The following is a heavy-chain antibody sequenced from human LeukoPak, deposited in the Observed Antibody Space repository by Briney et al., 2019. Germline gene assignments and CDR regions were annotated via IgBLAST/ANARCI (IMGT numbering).Heavy chain of an antibody. V-gene: IGHV1-2*02. Sequence: ASVTVSCKASGYTFTGYYMHWVRQAPGQGLEWMGWINPNSGGTNYAQKFQGRVTMTRDTSISTAYMELSRLRSDDTAVYYCAREDCSGGSCFDYWGQGTLVTVSS. CDR3: AREDCSGGSCFDY. D-gene: IGHD2-15*01. CDR1: GYTFTGYY. J-gene: IGHJ4*02. CDR2: INPNSGGT.